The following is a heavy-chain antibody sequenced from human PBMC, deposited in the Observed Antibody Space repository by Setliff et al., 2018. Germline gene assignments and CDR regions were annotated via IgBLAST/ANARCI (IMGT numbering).Heavy chain of an antibody. CDR1: GYTFTSYD. Sequence: VASVKVSCKASGYTFTSYDINWVRQATGQGLEWMGWMNPNSGNTGYAQKFQGRVTMTRNTSISTAYMELSSLRSEDTAVYYCARSGWLREYYFDYWGQGTLVTVSS. V-gene: IGHV1-8*02. CDR2: MNPNSGNT. CDR3: ARSGWLREYYFDY. D-gene: IGHD5-12*01. J-gene: IGHJ4*02.